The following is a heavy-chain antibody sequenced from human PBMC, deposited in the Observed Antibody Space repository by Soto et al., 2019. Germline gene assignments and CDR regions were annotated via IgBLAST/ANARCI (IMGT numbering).Heavy chain of an antibody. V-gene: IGHV3-21*01. CDR2: ISSSSSYI. CDR1: GFTFSSYS. Sequence: EVQLVESGGGLVKPGGSLRLSCAASGFTFSSYSMNWVRQAPGKGLEWVSSISSSSSYIYYADSVKGRVTISRDNANNSLYLQLNSLSAEDTAVYYCARDWSGSYYPRDWYFDPWGRGTLVTVSS. D-gene: IGHD1-26*01. CDR3: ARDWSGSYYPRDWYFDP. J-gene: IGHJ2*01.